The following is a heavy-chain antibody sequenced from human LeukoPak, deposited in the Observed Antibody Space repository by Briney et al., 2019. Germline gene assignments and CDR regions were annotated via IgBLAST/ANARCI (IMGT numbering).Heavy chain of an antibody. V-gene: IGHV4-38-2*02. CDR3: ARSRDFWSGYSDY. D-gene: IGHD3-3*01. CDR1: GYSISSGYY. Sequence: SETLSLTCTVSGYSISSGYYWGWIRQPPGKGLEWIGSIYHSGSTYYNPSLKSRVTISVDTSKNQFSLKLSSVTAADTAVYYCARSRDFWSGYSDYWGQGTLVTVSS. J-gene: IGHJ4*02. CDR2: IYHSGST.